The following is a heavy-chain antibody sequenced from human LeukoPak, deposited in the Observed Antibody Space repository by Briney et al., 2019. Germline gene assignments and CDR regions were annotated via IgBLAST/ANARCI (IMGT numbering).Heavy chain of an antibody. Sequence: GGSLRLSCAASGFTVSSNYMSWVRQAPGKGLEWVSVLYSGGGTYYADSVKGRFTISRDNSKNTLYLQMNSLRVDDTAVYYCARASIAAGGYYFDYWGQGTLVTVSS. CDR2: LYSGGGT. CDR3: ARASIAAGGYYFDY. V-gene: IGHV3-53*01. D-gene: IGHD6-6*01. CDR1: GFTVSSNY. J-gene: IGHJ4*02.